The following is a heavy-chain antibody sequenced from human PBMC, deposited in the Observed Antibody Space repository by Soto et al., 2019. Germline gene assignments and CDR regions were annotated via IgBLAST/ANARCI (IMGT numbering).Heavy chain of an antibody. CDR1: GGTFSSYA. CDR3: ARGRDGYNYPIDAFDI. V-gene: IGHV1-69*13. Sequence: SVKVSCKASGGTFSSYAISWVRQAPGQGLEWMGGIIPIFGTANYAQKFQGRVTITADESTSTAYMELSSLRSEDTAVYYCARGRDGYNYPIDAFDIWGQGTMVT. CDR2: IIPIFGTA. J-gene: IGHJ3*02. D-gene: IGHD1-1*01.